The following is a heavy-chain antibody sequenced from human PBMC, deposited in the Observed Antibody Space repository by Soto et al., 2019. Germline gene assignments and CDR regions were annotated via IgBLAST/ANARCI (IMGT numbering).Heavy chain of an antibody. V-gene: IGHV4-34*01. CDR2: INHSGRT. D-gene: IGHD4-17*01. CDR3: TRGLTTVTTVRFYDY. J-gene: IGHJ4*02. Sequence: SETLSLTCAVYGGSFSGYYWSWIRQPPGKGLEWIGEINHSGRTKYSPSLKSRVTILVDTSKNQFSLKLSSVTAADTAVYYCTRGLTTVTTVRFYDYWGQGTLVT. CDR1: GGSFSGYY.